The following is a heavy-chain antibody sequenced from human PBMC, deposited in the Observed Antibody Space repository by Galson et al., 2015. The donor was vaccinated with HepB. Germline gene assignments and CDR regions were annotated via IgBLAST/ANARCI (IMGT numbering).Heavy chain of an antibody. D-gene: IGHD1-26*01. CDR1: GGSISSSSYY. CDR2: IYYSGST. Sequence: ETLSLTCTVSGGSISSSSYYWGWIRQPPGKGLEWIGSIYYSGSTYYNPSLKSRVTISVDTSKNRFSLKLSSVTAADTAVYYCARHVGGYSGSYYDDYWGQGTLVTVSS. V-gene: IGHV4-39*01. J-gene: IGHJ4*02. CDR3: ARHVGGYSGSYYDDY.